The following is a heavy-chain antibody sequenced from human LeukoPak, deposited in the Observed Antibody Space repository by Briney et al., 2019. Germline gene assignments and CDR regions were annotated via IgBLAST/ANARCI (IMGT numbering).Heavy chain of an antibody. V-gene: IGHV3-30*03. CDR2: ISSDGNDK. CDR3: TTKVIRGNSGDDYDD. J-gene: IGHJ4*02. D-gene: IGHD5-12*01. CDR1: GGTFSSYG. Sequence: HPGGALRLSCAASGGTFSSYGMHWVRQAPGKGLEWVALISSDGNDKLYGDSVKGRFTISRDDSKSTLYLQMNSLRAEDTAVYYCTTKVIRGNSGDDYDDWGQGTLVTVSS.